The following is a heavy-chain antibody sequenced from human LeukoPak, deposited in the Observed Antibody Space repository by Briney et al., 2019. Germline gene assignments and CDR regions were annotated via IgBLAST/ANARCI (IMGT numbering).Heavy chain of an antibody. CDR3: ARDSAAAGYREGAFDI. D-gene: IGHD6-13*01. CDR1: GGCISSGSYY. V-gene: IGHV4-61*02. CDR2: IYTSGST. Sequence: SETLSLTCTVSGGCISSGSYYWSWIRQPAGKGVERIGRIYTSGSTNYNPSLKSRVTISVDTSKNQFSLKLSSVTAADTAVYYCARDSAAAGYREGAFDIWGQGTMVTVSS. J-gene: IGHJ3*02.